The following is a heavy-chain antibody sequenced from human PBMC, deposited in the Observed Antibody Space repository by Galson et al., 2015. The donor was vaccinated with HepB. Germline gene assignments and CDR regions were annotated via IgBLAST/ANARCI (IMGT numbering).Heavy chain of an antibody. Sequence: SLRLSCAASGFTFSDYYMSWIRQAPGKGLEWISYISTSSTYTNYADSVKGRFTISRDNAKNSLYLQMNSLRAEDTAVYYCATIGAAAGQDYWGQGTLVTVSS. CDR1: GFTFSDYY. CDR3: ATIGAAAGQDY. CDR2: ISTSSTYT. J-gene: IGHJ4*02. V-gene: IGHV3-11*03. D-gene: IGHD6-13*01.